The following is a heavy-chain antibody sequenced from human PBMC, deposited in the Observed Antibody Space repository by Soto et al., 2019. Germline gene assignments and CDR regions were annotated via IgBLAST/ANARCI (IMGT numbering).Heavy chain of an antibody. CDR3: ARGSGET. D-gene: IGHD3-16*01. CDR2: ISYDGSNK. CDR1: GFTFSSYA. Sequence: QVQLVESGGGAVQPGRSLRLSCAASGFTFSSYAMHWVRQAPGKGLEWVAVISYDGSNKYYADSVKGRFTISRDNSKNTLYLQMNSLRAEDTAVYYCARGSGETWGQGTLVTVSS. J-gene: IGHJ4*02. V-gene: IGHV3-30-3*01.